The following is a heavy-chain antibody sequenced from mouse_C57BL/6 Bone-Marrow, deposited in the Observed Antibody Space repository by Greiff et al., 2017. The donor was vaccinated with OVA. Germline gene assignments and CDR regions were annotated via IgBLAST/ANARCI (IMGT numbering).Heavy chain of an antibody. CDR1: GFTFSDYY. V-gene: IGHV5-12*01. D-gene: IGHD1-1*01. J-gene: IGHJ4*01. Sequence: EVKLMESGGGLVQPGGSLKLSCAASGFTFSDYYMYWVRQTPEKRLEWVAYISNGGGSTYYPDTVKGRFTISRDNAKNTLYLQMSRLKSEDTAMYYCARRGKYYTGAMDYWGQGTSVTVSS. CDR3: ARRGKYYTGAMDY. CDR2: ISNGGGST.